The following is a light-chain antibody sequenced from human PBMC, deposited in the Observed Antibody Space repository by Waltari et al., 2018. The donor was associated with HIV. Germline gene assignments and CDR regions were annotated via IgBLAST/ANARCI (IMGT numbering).Light chain of an antibody. CDR1: SSDIGTYNH. Sequence: QSVLTQPASVSGSLGQSITISCIGSSSDIGTYNHVSWYQQYPDKAPLLLIRDVNTPHSGIPFRFSASKSGKTATLTISGLQAEDEADYYCSSYITTGTILFGGGTKVTVL. CDR3: SSYITTGTIL. V-gene: IGLV2-14*03. J-gene: IGLJ3*02. CDR2: DVN.